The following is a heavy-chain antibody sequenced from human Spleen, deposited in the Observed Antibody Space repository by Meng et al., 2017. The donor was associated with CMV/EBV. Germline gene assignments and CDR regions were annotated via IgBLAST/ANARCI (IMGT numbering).Heavy chain of an antibody. CDR2: INHRGNA. CDR1: GGSFSGYY. J-gene: IGHJ4*02. V-gene: IGHV4-34*01. Sequence: SETLSLTCAVYGGSFSGYYWSWIRQPPGKGLEWIGEINHRGNANYNPSLKSRVTISVDTSKNQFSLRLSSLTAADTAVYYCARGYCSGGSCVDYWGQGTLVTVSS. CDR3: ARGYCSGGSCVDY. D-gene: IGHD2-15*01.